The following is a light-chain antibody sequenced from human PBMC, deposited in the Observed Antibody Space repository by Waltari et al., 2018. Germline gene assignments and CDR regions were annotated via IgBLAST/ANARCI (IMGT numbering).Light chain of an antibody. V-gene: IGLV2-14*01. CDR1: SSDVGGYNY. CDR2: EVS. J-gene: IGLJ1*01. CDR3: SSYTSSSSPYV. Sequence: QSALTQPASVSGSPGQSITISCTGTSSDVGGYNYVSWYQQHPGKAPKLMIYEVSNLPSGVSNRFCGSKSCNTASLTISGLQAEDEADYYCSSYTSSSSPYVFGTGTKVTVL.